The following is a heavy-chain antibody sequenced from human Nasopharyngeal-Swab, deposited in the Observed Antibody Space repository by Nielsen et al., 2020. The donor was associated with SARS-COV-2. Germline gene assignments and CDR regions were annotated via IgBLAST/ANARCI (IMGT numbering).Heavy chain of an antibody. J-gene: IGHJ6*02. D-gene: IGHD6-6*01. CDR1: GFAFSAHY. CDR2: ISGSGGST. V-gene: IGHV3-23*01. CDR3: AKDAASSSSHYYGMDV. Sequence: GESLKISCAASGFAFSAHYMDWVRQAPGKGLEWVSAISGSGGSTYYADSVKGRFTISRDNSKNTLYLQMNSLRAEDTAVYYCAKDAASSSSHYYGMDVWGQGTTVTVSS.